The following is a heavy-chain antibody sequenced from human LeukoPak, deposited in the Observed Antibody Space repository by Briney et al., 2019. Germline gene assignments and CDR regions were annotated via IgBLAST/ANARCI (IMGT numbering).Heavy chain of an antibody. V-gene: IGHV3-21*01. D-gene: IGHD2-15*01. J-gene: IGHJ3*02. CDR2: ISSSSSYI. CDR1: GFTFSSYS. CDR3: ARVDCSGGSCGAFDI. Sequence: GGSLRLSCAASGFTFSSYSMNWVRQAPGKGLEWVSSISSSSSYIYYADSVKGRFTISRDNAKNSLYLQMNSLRAEDTAVYYCARVDCSGGSCGAFDIWGQGTMVTVSS.